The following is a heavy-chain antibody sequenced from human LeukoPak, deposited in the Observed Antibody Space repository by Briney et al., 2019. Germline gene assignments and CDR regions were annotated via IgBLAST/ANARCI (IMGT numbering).Heavy chain of an antibody. D-gene: IGHD1-26*01. V-gene: IGHV4-38-2*02. CDR1: GYSISSNYY. CDR2: MFHSGTT. J-gene: IGHJ4*02. CDR3: ARVVGATQLNY. Sequence: SETLSLTCTVSGYSISSNYYWGWIRQPPGRGLEWIGNMFHSGTTAYNPSRKSRVTILKDTSKNQFSLNLRFVTAADTAVYFCARVVGATQLNYWGQGILVTVS.